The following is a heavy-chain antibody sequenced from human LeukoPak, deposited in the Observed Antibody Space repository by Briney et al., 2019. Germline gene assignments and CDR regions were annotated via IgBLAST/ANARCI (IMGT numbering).Heavy chain of an antibody. CDR2: IYYSGST. CDR1: GGSISSSSYY. Sequence: SETLSLTCTVSGGSISSSSYYWGWIRQPPGKGLEWIGSIYYSGSTYYNPSLKSRVTISVDTSKNQFSLKLSSVTAADTAVYYCARDLQWELLYYYYGMDVWGQGTTVTVSS. V-gene: IGHV4-39*07. D-gene: IGHD1-26*01. CDR3: ARDLQWELLYYYYGMDV. J-gene: IGHJ6*02.